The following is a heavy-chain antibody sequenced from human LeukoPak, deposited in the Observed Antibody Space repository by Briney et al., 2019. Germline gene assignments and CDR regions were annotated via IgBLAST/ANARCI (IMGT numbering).Heavy chain of an antibody. CDR1: GGSFNDYH. CDR3: ARAPHFFDTSGSRYYFDY. D-gene: IGHD3-22*01. J-gene: IGHJ4*02. V-gene: IGHV4-34*01. Sequence: PSETLSLTCEVNGGSFNDYHWTWIRQSPGKGLEYIGEINDSGSPIYSPSLMSRVTISVDTSKNQFSLNLSSVTAADTAVYYCARAPHFFDTSGSRYYFDYWGQGALVTVSS. CDR2: INDSGSP.